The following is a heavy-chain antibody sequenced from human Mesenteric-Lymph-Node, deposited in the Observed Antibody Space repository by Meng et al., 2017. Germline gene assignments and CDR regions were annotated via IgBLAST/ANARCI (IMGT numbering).Heavy chain of an antibody. J-gene: IGHJ4*02. CDR3: ASDLSYPWGSGWYFDY. Sequence: GGSLRLSCAASGFTFSSYAMSWVRQAPGKGLEWVSAISGSGGSTYYADSVKGRFTISRDNSKNTLYLQMNSLRAEDTAVYYCASDLSYPWGSGWYFDYWGQGTLVTVSS. D-gene: IGHD6-19*01. CDR1: GFTFSSYA. V-gene: IGHV3-23*01. CDR2: ISGSGGST.